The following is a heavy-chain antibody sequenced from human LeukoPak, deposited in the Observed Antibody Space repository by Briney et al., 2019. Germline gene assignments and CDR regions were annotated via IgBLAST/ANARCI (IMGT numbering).Heavy chain of an antibody. CDR2: ISAYNGNT. V-gene: IGHV1-18*01. CDR3: ARGDLPNLGEYQLLFDY. CDR1: GYTFTSYG. J-gene: IGHJ4*02. Sequence: ASVKVSCKASGYTFTSYGISWVRQAPGQGLEWMGWISAYNGNTNYAQKLQGRVTMTTDTSTSTAYMELRGLRSDDTAVYYCARGDLPNLGEYQLLFDYWGQGTLVTVSS. D-gene: IGHD2-2*01.